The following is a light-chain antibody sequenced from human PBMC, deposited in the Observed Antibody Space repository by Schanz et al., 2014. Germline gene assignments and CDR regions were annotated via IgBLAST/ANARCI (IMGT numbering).Light chain of an antibody. CDR3: CSYATSITSWV. CDR2: EGS. V-gene: IGLV2-23*01. Sequence: QSALTQPASVSGSPGQSITISCTGTSSDVGSYNLVSWYQQHPGKAPKLMIYEGSKRPSGVSNRFSGSKSGNTASLTISGLQAEDEADYYCCSYATSITSWVFGGGTKLTVL. CDR1: SSDVGSYNL. J-gene: IGLJ3*02.